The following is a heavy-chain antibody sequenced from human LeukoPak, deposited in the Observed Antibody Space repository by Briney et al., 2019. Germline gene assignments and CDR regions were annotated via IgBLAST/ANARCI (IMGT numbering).Heavy chain of an antibody. CDR3: AKDRNLHYYGSGTYYS. CDR1: GFTFRSDA. D-gene: IGHD3-10*01. J-gene: IGHJ4*02. Sequence: GGSLRLSCAASGFTFRSDAMSWVREGPGEGLEWVSAISGSGGRPYYADSVNGRFTIYRDNSKTPLYPQMHSLRAEDTAVYYCAKDRNLHYYGSGTYYSWGQGTLVTASP. V-gene: IGHV3-23*01. CDR2: ISGSGGRP.